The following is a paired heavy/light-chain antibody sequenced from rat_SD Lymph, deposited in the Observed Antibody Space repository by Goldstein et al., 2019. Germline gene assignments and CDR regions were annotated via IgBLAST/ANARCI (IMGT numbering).Heavy chain of an antibody. CDR1: GFTFSDYA. Sequence: EVQLVESGGGLVQPGRSLKLSCAASGFTFSDYAMAWVRQAPKKSLEWVATIIYDGSSTYYRDSVKGRFTISRDNAKSTLYLQMDSLRSEDTATYYCARHAYYYYDGTYYYEPWFAYWGQGTLVTVSS. V-gene: IGHV5-17*01. J-gene: IGHJ3*01. CDR3: ARHAYYYYDGTYYYEPWFAY. CDR2: IIYDGSST. D-gene: IGHD1-12*02.
Light chain of an antibody. CDR2: GAT. J-gene: IGKJ1*01. CDR1: QDIGNW. V-gene: IGKV12S17*01. Sequence: DIQMTQSPASLSASLEEIVTITCQASQDIGNWLAWYQQKPGKSPQLLIYGATSLADGVPSRFSGSRSGTQYSLKISRLQVEDPGIYYCLQGYSAPWTFGGGTKLELK. CDR3: LQGYSAPWT.